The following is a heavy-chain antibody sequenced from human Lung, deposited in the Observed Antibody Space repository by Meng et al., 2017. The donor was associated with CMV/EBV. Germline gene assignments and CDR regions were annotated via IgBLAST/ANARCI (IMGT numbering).Heavy chain of an antibody. CDR1: GYTFTGYY. CDR3: ASPYVLRNYIIDV. V-gene: IGHV1-2*02. Sequence: ASVXVSCKASGYTFTGYYVHWVRQAPGQGLEWMGWINPNTGGTNYAQTFQGRVTMTRDTSKSAVYMELSRLRAGDTAVYYCASPYVLRNYIIDVWGQGTTVTVSS. CDR2: INPNTGGT. J-gene: IGHJ6*02. D-gene: IGHD3-10*02.